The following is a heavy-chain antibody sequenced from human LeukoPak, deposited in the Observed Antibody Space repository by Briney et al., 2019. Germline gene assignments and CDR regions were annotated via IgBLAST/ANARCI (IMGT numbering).Heavy chain of an antibody. Sequence: SVKVSCKASGGTFSSYAISWGRQAPGQGLEWMGGIIPIFGTANYAQKFQGRVTITADESTSTAYMELSSLRSEDTAVYYCARGQVGATLVYFDYWGQGTLVTVSS. CDR3: ARGQVGATLVYFDY. D-gene: IGHD1-26*01. CDR2: IIPIFGTA. V-gene: IGHV1-69*13. J-gene: IGHJ4*02. CDR1: GGTFSSYA.